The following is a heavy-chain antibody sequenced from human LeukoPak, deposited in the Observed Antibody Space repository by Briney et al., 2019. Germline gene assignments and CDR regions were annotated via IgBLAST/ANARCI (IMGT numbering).Heavy chain of an antibody. CDR2: ISDSGGSI. Sequence: GGSLRLSCAASGSTFSSYAMTWVRQAPGKGLEWVSVISDSGGSIQYADSVKGRFTISRDKSNNTLYLQMNSLRDEDTAVYYCAREGGLTEGGFDYWGQGTLVTVS. D-gene: IGHD1-14*01. J-gene: IGHJ4*02. V-gene: IGHV3-23*01. CDR3: AREGGLTEGGFDY. CDR1: GSTFSSYA.